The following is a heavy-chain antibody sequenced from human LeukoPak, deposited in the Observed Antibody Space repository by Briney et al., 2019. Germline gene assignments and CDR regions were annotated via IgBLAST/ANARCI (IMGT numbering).Heavy chain of an antibody. CDR1: GFTFSNDW. D-gene: IGHD1-26*01. CDR2: INTDGSTT. CDR3: ARGRGGSYHY. V-gene: IGHV3-74*01. J-gene: IGHJ4*02. Sequence: GGSLRLSCAASGFTFSNDWMHWVRQAPGKGLVWVSRINTDGSTTTYADSVKGRFTITRDNAKNTLYLQMNSLRVEDTAVYYCARGRGGSYHYWGQGTLVTVSS.